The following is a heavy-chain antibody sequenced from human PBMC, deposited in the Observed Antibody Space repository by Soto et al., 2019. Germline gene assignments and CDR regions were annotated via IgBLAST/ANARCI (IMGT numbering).Heavy chain of an antibody. J-gene: IGHJ6*03. Sequence: QVQLQQSGPGLVKPSQTLSLTCAISGDSVSSNSAARNWIRQSPSRGLEWLGRTYYRSKWYNDYAVSVKSRITINPDTSKNQFSLQLNSVTPEDTAVYYCAREGPGTTGSYYYYMDVWGKGTTVTVSS. CDR3: AREGPGTTGSYYYYMDV. D-gene: IGHD1-7*01. CDR2: TYYRSKWYN. CDR1: GDSVSSNSAA. V-gene: IGHV6-1*01.